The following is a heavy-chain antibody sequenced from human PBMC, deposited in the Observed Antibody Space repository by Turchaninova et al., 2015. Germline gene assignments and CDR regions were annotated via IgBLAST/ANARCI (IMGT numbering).Heavy chain of an antibody. CDR3: AGYHLRSSDPYNWFDP. Sequence: GELQESGPGLVKPSETLSLPCTVFGDSIINYYCSWIRQPAGKGLEYIGRIHSSGSTNYNPSLKSRVTISVDKSKNHFSLKLSSVTAADTAVYYCAGYHLRSSDPYNWFDPWGQGTLVTVSS. CDR1: GDSIINYY. V-gene: IGHV4-4*07. CDR2: IHSSGST. D-gene: IGHD6-6*01. J-gene: IGHJ5*02.